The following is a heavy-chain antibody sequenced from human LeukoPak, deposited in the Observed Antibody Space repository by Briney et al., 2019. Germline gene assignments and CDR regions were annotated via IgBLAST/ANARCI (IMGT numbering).Heavy chain of an antibody. D-gene: IGHD6-13*01. J-gene: IGHJ5*02. CDR2: INPNTGGT. Sequence: AAVKVSCKASGYTFTGDYMHWVRQAPGQGLEWMGWINPNTGGTNYAQQFQGRVTMTRDTSISTAYMELSRLKSDDTAVYYCARQRVAAAGPNWFDPWGQGTLVTVSS. V-gene: IGHV1-2*02. CDR3: ARQRVAAAGPNWFDP. CDR1: GYTFTGDY.